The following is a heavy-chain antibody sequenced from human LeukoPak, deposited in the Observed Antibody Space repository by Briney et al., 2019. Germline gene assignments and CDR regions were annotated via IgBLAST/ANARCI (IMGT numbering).Heavy chain of an antibody. Sequence: GGPLRLSGAAPGLTFSSSSLNWVRQAPGKGLERGSYISSSSSTIYYADSVKGRFTISRDNAKNSLYLHMNSLRDEDPPGYYFVRGGVSTGWSTEYWGQGTLITVSS. CDR3: VRGGVSTGWSTEY. CDR1: GLTFSSSS. J-gene: IGHJ4*02. D-gene: IGHD6-19*01. V-gene: IGHV3-48*02. CDR2: ISSSSSTI.